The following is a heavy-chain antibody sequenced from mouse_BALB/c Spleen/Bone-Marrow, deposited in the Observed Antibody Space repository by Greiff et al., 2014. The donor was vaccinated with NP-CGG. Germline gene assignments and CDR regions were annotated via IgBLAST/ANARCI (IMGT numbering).Heavy chain of an antibody. J-gene: IGHJ3*01. CDR3: ARGNWDFAY. D-gene: IGHD4-1*01. CDR1: GYTSTDYN. CDR2: IYPYSGGT. Sequence: VQLQQPGPELVRPGASVKISCKASGYTSTDYNIYWVKQSHGKSLEWIGYIYPYSGGTGYNQKFKSKATLTVDNSSTTAYMELRSLTSEDSAVYYCARGNWDFAYWGQGTLVTVST. V-gene: IGHV1S29*02.